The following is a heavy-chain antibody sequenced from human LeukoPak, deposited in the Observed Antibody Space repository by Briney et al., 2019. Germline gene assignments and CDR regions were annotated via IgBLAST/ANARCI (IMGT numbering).Heavy chain of an antibody. J-gene: IGHJ1*01. V-gene: IGHV3-74*01. CDR3: ARAPSEIGGYYPEYFRH. Sequence: PGGSLRLSCAASGFTFSSYWMHWVRQAPGKGLVWVSRIKSDGSTNYADSVKGRFTISRDNAKNTVCLQMNSLRAEDTGVYYCARAPSEIGGYYPEYFRHWGQGTLVTASS. D-gene: IGHD3-22*01. CDR1: GFTFSSYW. CDR2: IKSDGST.